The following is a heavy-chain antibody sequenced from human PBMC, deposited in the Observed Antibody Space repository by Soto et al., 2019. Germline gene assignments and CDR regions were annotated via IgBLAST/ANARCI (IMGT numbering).Heavy chain of an antibody. CDR2: INHSGST. J-gene: IGHJ4*02. Sequence: SETLSLTCAVYGGSFSGYYWSWIRQHPGKGLEWIGEINHSGSTYYNPSLKSRVTISVDTSKNQFSLKLSSVTAADTAVYYCARPLDSGLIPFDYWGQGTLVTVSS. CDR1: GGSFSGYY. D-gene: IGHD6-19*01. CDR3: ARPLDSGLIPFDY. V-gene: IGHV4-34*01.